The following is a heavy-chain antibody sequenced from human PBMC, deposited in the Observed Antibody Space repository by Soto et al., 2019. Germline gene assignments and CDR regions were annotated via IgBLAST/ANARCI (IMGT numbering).Heavy chain of an antibody. CDR1: GGSFSGYY. D-gene: IGHD6-19*01. Sequence: SETLSLTCAVYGGSFSGYYWSWIRQPPGKGLEWIGEINHSGSTNYNPSLKSRVTISVDTSKNQFSLKLSSVTAADTAVYYCARGGGYSSGWYEGVYGYYFDYWGQGTLVTVSS. CDR2: INHSGST. V-gene: IGHV4-34*01. CDR3: ARGGGYSSGWYEGVYGYYFDY. J-gene: IGHJ4*02.